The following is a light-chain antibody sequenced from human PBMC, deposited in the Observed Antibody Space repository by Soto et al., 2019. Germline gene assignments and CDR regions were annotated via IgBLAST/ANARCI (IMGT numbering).Light chain of an antibody. CDR1: SSDVGGYNY. V-gene: IGLV2-14*01. Sequence: QYALTQPASVSGSPGQSITISCTGTSSDVGGYNYVSWYQQHPGKAPKVMIYEVTNRPSGVSHRFSGSKSGNTASLTISGLQAEDEADYYCSSYTSSSTLYVFGTGTKVTVL. J-gene: IGLJ1*01. CDR3: SSYTSSSTLYV. CDR2: EVT.